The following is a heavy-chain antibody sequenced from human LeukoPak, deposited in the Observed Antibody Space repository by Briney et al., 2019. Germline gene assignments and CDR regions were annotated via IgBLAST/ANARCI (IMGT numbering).Heavy chain of an antibody. Sequence: ASVKVSCKVYGYTLTELSMHWVRQAPGKGLEWMGGFDPEDGETIYAQKFQGRVTMTEDTSTDTTYMELSSLRSEDTAVYYCATVSKAALAAGTLKPYYYYYGMDVWGQGTTVTVSS. CDR1: GYTLTELS. D-gene: IGHD6-13*01. J-gene: IGHJ6*02. V-gene: IGHV1-24*01. CDR2: FDPEDGET. CDR3: ATVSKAALAAGTLKPYYYYYGMDV.